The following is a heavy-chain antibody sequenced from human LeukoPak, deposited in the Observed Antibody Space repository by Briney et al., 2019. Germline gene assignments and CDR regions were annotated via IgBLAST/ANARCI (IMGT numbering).Heavy chain of an antibody. CDR3: ARVPHYYDSSGYYLGAFDI. V-gene: IGHV4-39*07. D-gene: IGHD3-22*01. J-gene: IGHJ3*02. Sequence: SETLSLTCTVSGGSISSSGYYWGWIRQPPGKELEWIGSIDSGGNTYYKLSLKSRVTISADTSKNQFSLRLNSATAADTAVYYCARVPHYYDSSGYYLGAFDIWGQGTMVTVSS. CDR1: GGSISSSGYY. CDR2: IDSGGNT.